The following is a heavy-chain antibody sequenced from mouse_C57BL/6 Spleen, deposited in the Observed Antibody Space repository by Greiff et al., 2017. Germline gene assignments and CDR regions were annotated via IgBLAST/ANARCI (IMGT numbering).Heavy chain of an antibody. CDR3: ARYSNHGGFAY. CDR1: GFSLTSYG. Sequence: QVQLKQSGPGLVQPSQSLSITCTVSGFSLTSYGVHWVRQSPGQGLEWLGVIWSGGSTDYNAAFISRLSISKDNSKSQVFFKMNSLQADDTAIYYCARYSNHGGFAYWGQGTLVTVSA. V-gene: IGHV2-2*01. J-gene: IGHJ3*01. CDR2: IWSGGST. D-gene: IGHD2-5*01.